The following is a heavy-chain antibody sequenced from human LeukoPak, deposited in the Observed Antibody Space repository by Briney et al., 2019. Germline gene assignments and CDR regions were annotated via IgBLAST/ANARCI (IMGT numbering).Heavy chain of an antibody. D-gene: IGHD3-22*01. CDR2: VYGSGTT. CDR1: GFTVRGDY. J-gene: IGHJ3*02. CDR3: ARAGYFDSSGFYAPDAFDI. V-gene: IGHV3-53*01. Sequence: GGSLRLSCVGSGFTVRGDYMTWVRQAPGKGLEWVAFVYGSGTTYYEDSVKGRFTISRDSSKNTLFLQMNSLRVGDTAVYYCARAGYFDSSGFYAPDAFDIWGQGTVVTVPS.